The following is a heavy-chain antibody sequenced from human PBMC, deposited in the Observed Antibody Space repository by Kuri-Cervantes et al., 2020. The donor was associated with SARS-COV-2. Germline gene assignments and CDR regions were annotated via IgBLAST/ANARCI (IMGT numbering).Heavy chain of an antibody. J-gene: IGHJ4*02. CDR3: GSPAGGYKSGFDSLGF. CDR1: GVSFRGYY. CDR2: IHGSGGA. Sequence: SETLSLTCTFSGVSFRGYYWSWIRQPPGKGLVWIGEIHGSGGATYNSSLKSRVTLSVDASKNQFSLRLTSVTAADTAVYYCGSPAGGYKSGFDSLGFWGQGTLVTVSS. D-gene: IGHD5-18*01. V-gene: IGHV4-34*01.